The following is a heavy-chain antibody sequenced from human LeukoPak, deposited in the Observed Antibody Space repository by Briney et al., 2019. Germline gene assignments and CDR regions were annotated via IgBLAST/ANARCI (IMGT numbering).Heavy chain of an antibody. V-gene: IGHV3-23*01. CDR1: GFTFSSYA. CDR2: ISGSGGST. Sequence: GGSLRLSCAASGFTFSSYAMSWVRQAPGKGLEWVSAISGSGGSTYYADSVKGRFTISRDNSKNTLYLQMNSLRAEDTAVYYCASGLYGSGSYSFDYWGQETLVTVSS. CDR3: ASGLYGSGSYSFDY. J-gene: IGHJ4*02. D-gene: IGHD3-10*01.